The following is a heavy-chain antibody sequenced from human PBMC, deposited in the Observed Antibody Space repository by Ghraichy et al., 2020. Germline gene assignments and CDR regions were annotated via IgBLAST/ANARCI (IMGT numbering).Heavy chain of an antibody. V-gene: IGHV3-30*02. D-gene: IGHD5-24*01. CDR2: IRDHGYDP. Sequence: GGSLRLSCAASGFTFKSYGMHWVRQAPGKGLEWVAYIRDHGYDPDYADSVKGRFTISRDNSKDTQFLQMNSLRTEDTAVYYCARDGLRWQLDYWGLESLVTVSS. J-gene: IGHJ4*02. CDR3: ARDGLRWQLDY. CDR1: GFTFKSYG.